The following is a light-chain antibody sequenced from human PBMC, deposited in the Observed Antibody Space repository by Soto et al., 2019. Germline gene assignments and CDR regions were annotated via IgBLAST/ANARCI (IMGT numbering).Light chain of an antibody. V-gene: IGLV1-40*01. CDR3: QTYDTSLSAYV. J-gene: IGLJ1*01. CDR1: SSNFGSGYD. Sequence: QSVLAQPPSVSGAPGQRVTISCTGSSSNFGSGYDVQWYQQLPGRAPKFLISGNNDRPSGLPDRFFASKSGTSASLAITGLQAENEADYYCQTYDTSLSAYVFGTGTKLTVL. CDR2: GNN.